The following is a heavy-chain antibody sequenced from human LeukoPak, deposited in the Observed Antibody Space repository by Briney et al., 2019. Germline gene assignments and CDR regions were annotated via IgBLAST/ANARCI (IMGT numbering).Heavy chain of an antibody. Sequence: ASVTVSCTASGYTFTSYYMHWVRQAPGQGLEWMGIINPSGGSTSYAQKFQGRVTMTRDTSTSTVYMELSSLRSEDTVVYYCARDPGGSSSWYPVSYYYYGMDVWGQGTTVTVSS. CDR1: GYTFTSYY. J-gene: IGHJ6*02. CDR2: INPSGGST. D-gene: IGHD6-13*01. CDR3: ARDPGGSSSWYPVSYYYYGMDV. V-gene: IGHV1-46*01.